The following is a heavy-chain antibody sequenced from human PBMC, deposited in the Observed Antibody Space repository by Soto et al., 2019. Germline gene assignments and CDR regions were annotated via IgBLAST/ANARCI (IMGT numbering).Heavy chain of an antibody. CDR3: ATEGNTGQVHDNQ. CDR2: IYPDDSDT. CDR1: GYKFSSDW. J-gene: IGHJ1*01. Sequence: PGESLKISCKGSGYKFSSDWIGWVRQMPGKSLEWMGIIYPDDSDTRYSPSFQGQVTISADKSISTAYLQWSSLKASDSAICDCATEGNTGQVHDNQWGEGTLVSV. D-gene: IGHD1-1*01. V-gene: IGHV5-51*01.